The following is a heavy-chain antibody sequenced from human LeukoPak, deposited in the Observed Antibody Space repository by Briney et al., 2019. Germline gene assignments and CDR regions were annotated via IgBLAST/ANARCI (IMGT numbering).Heavy chain of an antibody. CDR2: IRYDGSNK. D-gene: IGHD1-26*01. CDR1: GFTYSSYG. Sequence: GGSLRLSCAASGFTYSSYGMHWVGKAPGKGLEGGAFIRYDGSNKYYADSVKGRFTISRDNSKNTLYLQVNSLRAEDTAVYYCAKISASGGSYRAAFDIWGQGTMVTVSS. J-gene: IGHJ3*02. V-gene: IGHV3-30*02. CDR3: AKISASGGSYRAAFDI.